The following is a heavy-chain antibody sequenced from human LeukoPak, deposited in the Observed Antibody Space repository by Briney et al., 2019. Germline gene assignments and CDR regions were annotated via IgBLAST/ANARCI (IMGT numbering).Heavy chain of an antibody. Sequence: ASVKVSCKASGGTFSSYAISWVRQAPGQGLEWMGWISAYNGNTNYAQKLQGRVTMTTDTSTSTAYMELRSLRSDDTAVYYCARGHSSSWYPVTAFDYWGQGTLVTVSS. J-gene: IGHJ4*02. D-gene: IGHD6-13*01. CDR3: ARGHSSSWYPVTAFDY. V-gene: IGHV1-18*01. CDR2: ISAYNGNT. CDR1: GGTFSSYA.